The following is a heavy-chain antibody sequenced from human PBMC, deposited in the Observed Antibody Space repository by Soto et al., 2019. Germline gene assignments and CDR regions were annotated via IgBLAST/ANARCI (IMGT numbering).Heavy chain of an antibody. CDR2: IYYSGST. D-gene: IGHD3-22*01. CDR3: ARRKYDSDSSAYPFRY. CDR1: VDSVSSDNFY. J-gene: IGHJ4*02. V-gene: IGHV4-61*01. Sequence: PWETLSLTCTVSVDSVSSDNFYCNWIRQPPWKGLEWIGYIYYSGSTNYNPSLKSRVTISVDTSKNQFSLKLSSVTAADTAVYYCARRKYDSDSSAYPFRYWGQATLVNVS.